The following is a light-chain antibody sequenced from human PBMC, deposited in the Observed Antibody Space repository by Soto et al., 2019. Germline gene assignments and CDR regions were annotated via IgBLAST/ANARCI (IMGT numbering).Light chain of an antibody. CDR2: LGS. CDR1: QSLLHSNGYNY. V-gene: IGKV2-28*01. Sequence: DIVMTQSPLSLPVTPGEPASISCRSSQSLLHSNGYNYLDWYLQKPGXYPXLLIYLGSNRASGVPDRFSGSGSGTDFTLKISRVEAEDFGVYDCMQPLQSWTFGQGTKVDIK. CDR3: MQPLQSWT. J-gene: IGKJ1*01.